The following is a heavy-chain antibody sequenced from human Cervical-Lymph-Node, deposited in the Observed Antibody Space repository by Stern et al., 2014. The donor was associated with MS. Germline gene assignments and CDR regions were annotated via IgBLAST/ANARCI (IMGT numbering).Heavy chain of an antibody. V-gene: IGHV1-69*01. J-gene: IGHJ4*02. CDR1: GGTFNTNV. D-gene: IGHD6-6*01. CDR2: IIPIFGTA. CDR3: ARAAYSTSSYNY. Sequence: QVQLGQSGAEVKKPGSSVKVSCKASGGTFNTNVISWVRQAPGQGLEWMGGIIPIFGTALYAQKFQGRLTITANESTRAVYMELSSLRSEDTAVYYCARAAYSTSSYNYWGQGTLVIVSS.